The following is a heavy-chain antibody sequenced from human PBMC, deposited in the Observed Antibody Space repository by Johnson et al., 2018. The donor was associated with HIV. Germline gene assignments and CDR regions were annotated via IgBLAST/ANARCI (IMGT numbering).Heavy chain of an antibody. V-gene: IGHV3-30*03. D-gene: IGHD4-23*01. CDR1: GFTFSSYG. CDR3: ARGTWLTVVTSPDAFDM. CDR2: ISYDGADK. Sequence: QVKLVESGGGVVQPGRSLRLSCAASGFTFSSYGMHWVRQAPGKGLEWVAVISYDGADKHYADSVKGRFTISRDNSKNTLYLQMNSLRTEDTAVYYCARGTWLTVVTSPDAFDMWGQGTMVTVSS. J-gene: IGHJ3*02.